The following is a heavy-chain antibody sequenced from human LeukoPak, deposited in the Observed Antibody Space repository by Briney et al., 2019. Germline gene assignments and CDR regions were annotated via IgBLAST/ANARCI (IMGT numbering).Heavy chain of an antibody. CDR2: MNPNSGNT. J-gene: IGHJ6*02. CDR1: GYTFTSYD. D-gene: IGHD6-13*01. Sequence: ASVKVSCKASGYTFTSYDINWVRQATGQGLEWMGWMNPNSGNTGYAQKFQGRVTMTRNTSISTAYMELSSLRSEDTAVYYCARWGLAAAGYYYYGMDVWGQGTTVTVSS. CDR3: ARWGLAAAGYYYYGMDV. V-gene: IGHV1-8*02.